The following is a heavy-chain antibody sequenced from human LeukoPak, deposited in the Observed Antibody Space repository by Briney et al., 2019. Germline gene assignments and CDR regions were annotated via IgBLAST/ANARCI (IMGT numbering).Heavy chain of an antibody. V-gene: IGHV4-34*01. CDR3: TRQSGTVTPIDY. D-gene: IGHD4-17*01. Sequence: SETLSLTRAVSSGSLSGYSWGWIRQPPGKGLEWVGEISHSGITNYNASLKSRVTISLKKSEIQFSLMLSSVTAADTAVCYCTRQSGTVTPIDYWSQGTLVTVSS. CDR1: SGSLSGYS. CDR2: ISHSGIT. J-gene: IGHJ4*02.